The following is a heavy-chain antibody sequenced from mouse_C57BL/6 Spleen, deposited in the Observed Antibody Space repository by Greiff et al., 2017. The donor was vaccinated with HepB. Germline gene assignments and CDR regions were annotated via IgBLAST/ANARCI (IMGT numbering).Heavy chain of an antibody. V-gene: IGHV1-82*01. J-gene: IGHJ4*01. CDR2: IYPGDGDT. Sequence: VQLQQSGPELVKPGASVKISCKASGYAFSSSWMNWVKQRPGKGLEWIGRIYPGDGDTNYNGKFKGKATLTADKSSSTAYMQLSSLNSEDSAVYFCAREGGIYYGNLYAMDYWGQGTSVTVSS. CDR1: GYAFSSSW. D-gene: IGHD2-1*01. CDR3: AREGGIYYGNLYAMDY.